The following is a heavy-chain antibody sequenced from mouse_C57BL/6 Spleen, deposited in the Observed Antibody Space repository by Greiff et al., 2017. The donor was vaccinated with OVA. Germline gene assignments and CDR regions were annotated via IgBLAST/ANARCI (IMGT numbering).Heavy chain of an antibody. CDR1: GYTFTDYY. J-gene: IGHJ2*01. V-gene: IGHV1-26*01. D-gene: IGHD1-1*01. CDR3: ARDYYYGSSPLFDY. Sequence: EVQLQQSGPELVKPGASVKISCKASGYTFTDYYMNWVKQSHGKSLEWIGDINPNNGGTSYNQKFKGKATLTVDKSSSTAYRELRSLTSEDSAVYYCARDYYYGSSPLFDYWGQGTTRTVSS. CDR2: INPNNGGT.